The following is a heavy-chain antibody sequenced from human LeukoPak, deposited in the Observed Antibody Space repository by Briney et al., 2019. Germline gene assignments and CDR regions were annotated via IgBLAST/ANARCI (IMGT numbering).Heavy chain of an antibody. V-gene: IGHV1-18*01. D-gene: IGHD3-9*01. CDR1: GYTFTSYG. Sequence: ASVKVSCKASGYTFTSYGISWVRQAPGQGLEWMGWISAYNGNTNYAQKLQGRVTMTTDTSTSTAYMELRSLRSDDTAVYYCARGYYDILTGYYSIDYWGQGTLVTVSS. CDR2: ISAYNGNT. CDR3: ARGYYDILTGYYSIDY. J-gene: IGHJ4*02.